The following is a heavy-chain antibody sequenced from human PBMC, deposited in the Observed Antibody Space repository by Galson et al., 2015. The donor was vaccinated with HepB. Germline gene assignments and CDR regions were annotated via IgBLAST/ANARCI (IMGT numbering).Heavy chain of an antibody. CDR2: IHYTGNT. V-gene: IGHV4-39*02. CDR1: GGSIINSSYY. D-gene: IGHD4-11*01. CDR3: ARRNSPRDAFDV. Sequence: ETLSLTCTVSGGSIINSSYYWGWIRQPPGKGLKCIGIIHYTGNTYYNPSFKSRVTISVDTAKNNFSLRLTSVTATDTAVYYCARRNSPRDAFDVWGQGTMGTVSS. J-gene: IGHJ3*01.